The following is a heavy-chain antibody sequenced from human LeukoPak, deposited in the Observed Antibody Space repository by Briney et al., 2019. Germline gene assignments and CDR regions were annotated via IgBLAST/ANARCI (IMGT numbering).Heavy chain of an antibody. D-gene: IGHD1-26*01. Sequence: GGSLRLPCAASGFTFSSYGMHWVRQAPGKGLEWVAVISYDGSNKYYADSVKGRFTISRDNSKNTLYLQMNSLRAEDTAVYYCAKDKGSGSYYGIDYWGQGTLVTVSS. CDR2: ISYDGSNK. V-gene: IGHV3-30*18. CDR3: AKDKGSGSYYGIDY. CDR1: GFTFSSYG. J-gene: IGHJ4*02.